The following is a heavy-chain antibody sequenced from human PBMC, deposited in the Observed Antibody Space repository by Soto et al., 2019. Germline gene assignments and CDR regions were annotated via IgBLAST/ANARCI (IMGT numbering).Heavy chain of an antibody. CDR2: SKNKANGYTM. D-gene: IGHD3-3*01. J-gene: IGHJ3*01. V-gene: IGHV3-72*01. CDR1: GLTFSDYY. CDR3: VIVGRTS. Sequence: VQVVEAGGGLVQPGGSLRLSCAVSGLTFSDYYFDWVRQSPGKGLEWVGRSKNKANGYTMEYAASGKGRFTISRDDSKNSVFLQMSSLRTEDTAVYYCVIVGRTSWGHGTTVTVPS.